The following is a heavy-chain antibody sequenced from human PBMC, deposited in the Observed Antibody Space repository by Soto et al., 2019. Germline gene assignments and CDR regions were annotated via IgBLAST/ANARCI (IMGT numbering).Heavy chain of an antibody. Sequence: HVQLLQSGAEVKMPGSSVKVSCHASGDTFSTHTLTWVRQAPGQGLEWVGRIIPLLGPTDYAQKFQGRVVITADMSSSTTYMVLSRLRSEDTAHYYCARYQHCRVSKCFGYLEVWGRGTLVTVSS. J-gene: IGHJ6*04. CDR2: IIPLLGPT. D-gene: IGHD3-22*01. CDR3: ARYQHCRVSKCFGYLEV. CDR1: GDTFSTHT. V-gene: IGHV1-69*08.